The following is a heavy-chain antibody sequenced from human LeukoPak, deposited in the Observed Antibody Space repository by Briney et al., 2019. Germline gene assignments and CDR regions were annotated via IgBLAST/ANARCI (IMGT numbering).Heavy chain of an antibody. Sequence: PSETLSLTCTVSGGSISSGSYYWSWIRQPAGKGLEWIGRIYTSGSTNYNPSLKSRVTISVDTSKNQFSLKLSSVTAADTAVYYCARGWVFGYNWFDPWGQGTLVTVSS. V-gene: IGHV4-61*02. CDR3: ARGWVFGYNWFDP. J-gene: IGHJ5*02. CDR2: IYTSGST. D-gene: IGHD3-3*01. CDR1: GGSISSGSYY.